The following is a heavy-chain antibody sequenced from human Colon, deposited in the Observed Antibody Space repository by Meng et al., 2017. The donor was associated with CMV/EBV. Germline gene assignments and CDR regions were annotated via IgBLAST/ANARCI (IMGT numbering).Heavy chain of an antibody. J-gene: IGHJ4*02. CDR2: IYYTGTT. CDR1: GDSISDYH. Sequence: SETLSLTCNVSGDSISDYHWTWIRQPPGMGLEWIGYIYYTGTTYYNPSLKSRVTISVDTSKNHFSLKLSSVTAADTAVYYCARVKATVGEIVDWGQGTLVTVSS. V-gene: IGHV4-59*01. D-gene: IGHD3-16*01. CDR3: ARVKATVGEIVD.